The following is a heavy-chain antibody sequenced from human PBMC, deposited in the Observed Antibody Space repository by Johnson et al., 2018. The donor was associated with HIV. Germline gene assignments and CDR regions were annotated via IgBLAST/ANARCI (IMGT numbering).Heavy chain of an antibody. CDR3: AKGEAQEGWIQLGSYAFDF. CDR2: ISYDGPNK. V-gene: IGHV3-30-3*01. CDR1: GFTFSSYA. J-gene: IGHJ3*01. D-gene: IGHD5-12*01. Sequence: QVQLLETGGGVVQPGRSLRLSCAASGFTFSSYAMHWVRQAPGKGLEWVALISYDGPNKYYADSVKGRFTISRDTSRNTVYMQMSKLRTEETAVYYCAKGEAQEGWIQLGSYAFDFWGRGTLVTVSS.